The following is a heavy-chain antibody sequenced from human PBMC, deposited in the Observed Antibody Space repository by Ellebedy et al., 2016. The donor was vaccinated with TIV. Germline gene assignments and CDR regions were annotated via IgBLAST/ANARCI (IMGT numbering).Heavy chain of an antibody. D-gene: IGHD6-6*01. CDR1: GGSFSGYS. CDR3: ARVRPINLLYSSSSYWFGP. CDR2: ISHNGNT. Sequence: SETLSLXXAVYGGSFSGYSWSWIRQPPGRGLEWIGEISHNGNTNYKPSLKSRVTISVDTSRNQFTLNLTSVPAADTAVYYCARVRPINLLYSSSSYWFGPWGQGTLVTVSS. J-gene: IGHJ5*02. V-gene: IGHV4-34*01.